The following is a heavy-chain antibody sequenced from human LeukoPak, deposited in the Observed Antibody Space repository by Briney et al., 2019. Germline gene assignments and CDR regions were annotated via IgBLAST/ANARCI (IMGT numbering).Heavy chain of an antibody. CDR3: AREEPTNYYGSSGYYYATYYFDY. CDR1: GFTVNNTE. Sequence: GGSLRLSCAASGFTVNNTEMSWVRQAPGKGLEWVSPISGGTTCYADSRKGRFTISRDNSKSTLHLQMNSLRAEDTAVYYCAREEPTNYYGSSGYYYATYYFDYWGQGTLVTVSS. CDR2: ISGGTT. V-gene: IGHV3-38-3*01. D-gene: IGHD3-22*01. J-gene: IGHJ4*02.